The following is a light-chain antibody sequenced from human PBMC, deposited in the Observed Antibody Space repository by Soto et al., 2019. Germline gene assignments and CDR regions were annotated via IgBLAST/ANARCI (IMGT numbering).Light chain of an antibody. CDR3: QQYYSYPWT. CDR2: AAS. J-gene: IGKJ1*01. CDR1: QDINTF. Sequence: IQMTQSPSTLSASVGDRVTITCRASQDINTFLAWYQQKPGKAPKLLIYAASTLQSGVPSRFSGSGSGTDFTLTISCLQSEDFATYYCQQYYSYPWTFDQGTKVDIK. V-gene: IGKV1-8*01.